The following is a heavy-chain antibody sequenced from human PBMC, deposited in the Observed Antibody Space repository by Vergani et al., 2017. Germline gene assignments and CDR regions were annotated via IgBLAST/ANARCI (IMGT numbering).Heavy chain of an antibody. Sequence: QVQLQESGPGLVKPSQTLSLTCTVSGGSINSHNYYWSWIRQPAGKGLEWIGRIHTSGSTNYNPSLKSRVTMSEDTSKNQFSLNLPSVTAADTAVYFCARGSGLGGSCYKPLCDYWGQGSLVTVSS. CDR1: GGSINSHNYY. CDR2: IHTSGST. D-gene: IGHD2-15*01. V-gene: IGHV4-61*02. J-gene: IGHJ4*02. CDR3: ARGSGLGGSCYKPLCDY.